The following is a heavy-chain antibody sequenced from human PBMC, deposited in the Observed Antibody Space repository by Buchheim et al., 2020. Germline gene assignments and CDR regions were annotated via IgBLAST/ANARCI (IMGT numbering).Heavy chain of an antibody. Sequence: QVQLVQSGAEVKKPGASVRVSCKASGYTFSNYGISWVRQAPGQGLEWMGWISGYNGNTNYAQKLQGRVTMTTDTSTSTVYMELRSLKSDDTAVYYCARVWDSSGRTYYYYGMDVWGQGTT. J-gene: IGHJ6*02. CDR2: ISGYNGNT. CDR3: ARVWDSSGRTYYYYGMDV. D-gene: IGHD3-22*01. V-gene: IGHV1-18*01. CDR1: GYTFSNYG.